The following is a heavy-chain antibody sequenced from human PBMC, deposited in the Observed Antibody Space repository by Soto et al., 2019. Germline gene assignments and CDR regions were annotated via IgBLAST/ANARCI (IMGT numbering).Heavy chain of an antibody. Sequence: LSLTFTVSGGSINAGDYYWTWIRHPRGKGLEWIGYIYYSGTTYYNPSLKSRVSLSLDTSKNHFSLRLTSVTAADTAVYYCARGVDFEGFSPYGMDVWGQGTTVTVSS. D-gene: IGHD3-3*01. CDR2: IYYSGTT. CDR1: GGSINAGDYY. V-gene: IGHV4-30-4*01. CDR3: ARGVDFEGFSPYGMDV. J-gene: IGHJ6*02.